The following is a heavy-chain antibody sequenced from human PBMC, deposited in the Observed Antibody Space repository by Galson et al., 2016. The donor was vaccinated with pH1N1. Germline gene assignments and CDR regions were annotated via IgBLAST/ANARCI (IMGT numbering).Heavy chain of an antibody. J-gene: IGHJ5*02. CDR3: ARGGEEILSFGGPHNWFDP. V-gene: IGHV4-61*02. CDR1: GDSISSKTFY. D-gene: IGHD3-10*01. Sequence: TLSLTCSVSGDSISSKTFYWSWLRQPAGKGLQWIGLLYSSGSTNYNPSLKGRVTMSADTSKNEFSLKMTSVTAADTAVYYCARGGEEILSFGGPHNWFDPWGQGTLVTGSS. CDR2: LYSSGST.